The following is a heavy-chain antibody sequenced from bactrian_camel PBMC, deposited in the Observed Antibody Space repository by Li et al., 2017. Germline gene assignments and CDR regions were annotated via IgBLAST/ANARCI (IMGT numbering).Heavy chain of an antibody. CDR1: GVSDNKYC. D-gene: IGHD3*01. CDR2: GDNDGGT. J-gene: IGHJ6*01. CDR3: AADLRRGCYASVRRFSPGA. V-gene: IGHV3S55*01. Sequence: HVQLVESGGGSVQAGGSLRLSCTASGVSDNKYCVAWFRQTPTGEHWPVAAGDNDGGTDYADAVKGRFAISRDQSKNTWYLKMNILKPEDTSMYYCAADLRRGCYASVRRFSPGAWGQGTQVTVS.